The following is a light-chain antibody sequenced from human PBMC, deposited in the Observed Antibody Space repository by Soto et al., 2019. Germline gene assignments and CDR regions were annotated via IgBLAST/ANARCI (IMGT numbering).Light chain of an antibody. J-gene: IGLJ2*01. V-gene: IGLV4-69*01. CDR2: VNSDDSH. CDR1: SGHSSYA. CDR3: QTWGSGSVV. Sequence: QSALTQSPSASASLGASVKLTCTLSSGHSSYAIAWHQQQPEKGPRYLMKVNSDDSHSKGDGIPDRFSGSSSGAERYLTISGLQSEDEADYYCQTWGSGSVVFGGGTKLTVL.